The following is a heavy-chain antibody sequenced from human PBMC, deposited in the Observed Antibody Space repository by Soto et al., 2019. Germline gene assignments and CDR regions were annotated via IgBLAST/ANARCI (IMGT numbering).Heavy chain of an antibody. CDR1: GGSISSSSYY. J-gene: IGHJ6*03. V-gene: IGHV4-39*01. CDR3: ARQYSSGWYQSFVLSYYYYYMDV. Sequence: SETLSLTCTVSGGSISSSSYYWGWIRQPPGKGLEWIGSIYYSGSTYYNPSLKSRVTISVDTSKNQFSLKLSSVTAADTAVYYCARQYSSGWYQSFVLSYYYYYMDVWGKGTTVTVSS. CDR2: IYYSGST. D-gene: IGHD6-19*01.